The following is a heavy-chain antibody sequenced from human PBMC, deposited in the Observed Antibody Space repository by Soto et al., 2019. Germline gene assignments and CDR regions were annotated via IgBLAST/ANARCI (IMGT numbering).Heavy chain of an antibody. CDR2: ISPDGRTT. CDR1: RVSFIHYW. J-gene: IGHJ4*02. Sequence: GGSLALSCAASRVSFIHYWMHWVRQAPGKGLVWVSRISPDGRTTTYADSVKGRFTISRDNAKSTLYLQMNSLTVEDGAVYYCADSWLPTSYWGPGTLVTVSS. D-gene: IGHD3-10*01. CDR3: ADSWLPTSY. V-gene: IGHV3-74*01.